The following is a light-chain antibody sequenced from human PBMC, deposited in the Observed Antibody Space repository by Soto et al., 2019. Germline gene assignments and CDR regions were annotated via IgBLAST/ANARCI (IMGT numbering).Light chain of an antibody. CDR3: LQNYNYPWT. V-gene: IGKV1-12*01. J-gene: IGKJ1*01. CDR2: SAS. Sequence: DIQMTQSASSLSASVGTSVTITCRASQGVSGWLAWYQRKQGKAPKLLIYSASTLQSGVSSRFSGSGYGTEFTLTIISLQPGDFATYYCLQNYNYPWTFGQGTKVDIK. CDR1: QGVSGW.